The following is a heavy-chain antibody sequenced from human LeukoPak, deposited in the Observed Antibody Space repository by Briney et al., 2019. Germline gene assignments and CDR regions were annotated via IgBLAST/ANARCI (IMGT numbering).Heavy chain of an antibody. V-gene: IGHV4-59*01. J-gene: IGHJ6*03. CDR3: ARVAGTNYYYYYMDV. CDR1: GGSISSYY. D-gene: IGHD4-17*01. Sequence: SETLSLTXTVSGGSISSYYWSWIRQPPGKGLEWIGYIYYSGSTNYNPSLKSRVTISVDTSKNQFSLKLSSVTAADTAVYYCARVAGTNYYYYYMDVWGKGTTVTVSS. CDR2: IYYSGST.